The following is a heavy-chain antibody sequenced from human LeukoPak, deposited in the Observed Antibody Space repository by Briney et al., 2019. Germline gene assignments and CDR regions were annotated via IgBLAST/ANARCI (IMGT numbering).Heavy chain of an antibody. V-gene: IGHV4-59*08. Sequence: SETLSLTCTVSGGSISSYYWSWIRQPPGKGLEWIGYIYYSGSTNYNPPLKSRVTISVDTSKNQFSLKLSSVTAADTAVYYCARLSPEGYYFDYWGQGTLVTVSS. J-gene: IGHJ4*02. CDR3: ARLSPEGYYFDY. CDR2: IYYSGST. CDR1: GGSISSYY.